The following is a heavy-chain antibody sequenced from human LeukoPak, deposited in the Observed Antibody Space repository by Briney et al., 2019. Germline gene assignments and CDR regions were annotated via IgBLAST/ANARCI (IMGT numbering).Heavy chain of an antibody. V-gene: IGHV4-59*08. CDR3: ARRYCSGGRRYKGPPGENRWFHP. CDR2: ISYSGST. D-gene: IGHD2-15*01. Sequence: PSETLSLTCTVSGGSISSYYWSWIRQPPGKGLEWIGCISYSGSTNYNPSLKSRVTIAVDTSKNQFPLKLTSVTAADTAVYNCARRYCSGGRRYKGPPGENRWFHPWGQGTLVTVSS. J-gene: IGHJ5*02. CDR1: GGSISSYY.